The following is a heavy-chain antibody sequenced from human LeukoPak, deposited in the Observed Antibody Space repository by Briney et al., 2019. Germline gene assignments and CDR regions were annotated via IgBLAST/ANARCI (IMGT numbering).Heavy chain of an antibody. V-gene: IGHV4-59*01. CDR2: ISYSGYT. D-gene: IGHD4-23*01. J-gene: IGHJ4*02. CDR3: AGGRNDNGGMFFDS. Sequence: SETLSLTCTVSGGSIRSYYWNWIRQAPGKGLEWVGFISYSGYTSYSPSLKGRVAISVDTAKSQFSLRLNSMTAADTAIYYCAGGRNDNGGMFFDSWAQGNLVTVSS. CDR1: GGSIRSYY.